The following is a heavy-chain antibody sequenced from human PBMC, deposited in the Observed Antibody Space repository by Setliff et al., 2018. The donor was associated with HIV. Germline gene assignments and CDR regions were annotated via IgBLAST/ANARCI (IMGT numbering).Heavy chain of an antibody. CDR3: ARDKDYYDYSGYYYIYYYMDV. CDR1: GFTFSSYS. D-gene: IGHD3-22*01. V-gene: IGHV3-48*01. CDR2: IWTSSRI. Sequence: GGSLRLFCAASGFTFSSYSMNWVRQAPGKGLEWFSNIWTSSRISYGASVKGRFTISRDNAKNSLYLQMNSLRAEDTAVYYCARDKDYYDYSGYYYIYYYMDVWGKGTTVTVSS. J-gene: IGHJ6*03.